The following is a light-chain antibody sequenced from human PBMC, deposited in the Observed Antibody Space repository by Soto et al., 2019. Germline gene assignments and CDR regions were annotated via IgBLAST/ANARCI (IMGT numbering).Light chain of an antibody. CDR1: QSVSSN. CDR2: GAF. CDR3: QQYKNWPPLT. J-gene: IGKJ1*01. V-gene: IGKV3-15*01. Sequence: EIVMTQSPATLSVSPGERATLSCRASQSVSSNLAWYQQKPGQAPRLLIYGAFTRATGIPVRFSGSGSGTEFTLTISSLQSEDFAVYYCQQYKNWPPLTFGQGTKVEIK.